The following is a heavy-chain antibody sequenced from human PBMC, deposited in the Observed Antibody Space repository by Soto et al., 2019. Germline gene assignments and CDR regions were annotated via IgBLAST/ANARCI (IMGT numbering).Heavy chain of an antibody. CDR3: ARVPGHGLDV. J-gene: IGHJ6*02. CDR1: GFNVSHNY. V-gene: IGHV3-53*01. Sequence: EVQLVESGGGLIQPGGSLRISSAASGFNVSHNYMSWVRKPPGKGLDWVAIMLSGGRTYYADSVKGRFTISRDNSKNTLYFQMHSLRAEDTAVYYCARVPGHGLDVWGQGTTVIVSS. D-gene: IGHD1-1*01. CDR2: MLSGGRT.